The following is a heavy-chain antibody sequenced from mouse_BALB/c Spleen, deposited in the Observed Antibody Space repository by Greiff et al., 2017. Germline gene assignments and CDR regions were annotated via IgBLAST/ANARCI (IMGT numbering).Heavy chain of an antibody. CDR1: GYTFTSYW. CDR2: IYPGNSDT. V-gene: IGHV1-5*01. J-gene: IGHJ2*01. CDR3: TLYYDYDENFDY. Sequence: EVMLVESGTVLARPGASVKMSCKASGYTFTSYWMHWVKQRPGQGLEWIGAIYPGNSDTSYNQKFKGKAKLTAVTSTSTAYMELSSLTNEDSAVYYCTLYYDYDENFDYWGQGTTLTVSS. D-gene: IGHD2-4*01.